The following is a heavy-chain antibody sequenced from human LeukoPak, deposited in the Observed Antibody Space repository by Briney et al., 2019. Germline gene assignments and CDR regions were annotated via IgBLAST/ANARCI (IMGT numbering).Heavy chain of an antibody. CDR1: GFTFSSYG. V-gene: IGHV3-33*01. CDR2: IWYDGSNK. CDR3: AREARIAVAGTLDY. D-gene: IGHD6-19*01. Sequence: PGGSVRLSCAASGFTFSSYGMHWVRQAPGKGLEWVAVIWYDGSNKYYADSVKGRFTISRDNSKNTLYLQMDSLRAEDTAVYYCAREARIAVAGTLDYWGQGTLVTVSS. J-gene: IGHJ4*02.